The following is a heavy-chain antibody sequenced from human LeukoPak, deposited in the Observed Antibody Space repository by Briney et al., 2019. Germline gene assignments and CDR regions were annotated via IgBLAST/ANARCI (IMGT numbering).Heavy chain of an antibody. CDR1: GFTFSSFA. D-gene: IGHD3-10*01. V-gene: IGHV3-23*01. CDR2: ISGSGGNT. Sequence: GGSLRLSCAASGFTFSSFAMSWVRQAPGKGLEWVSAISGSGGNTYYADSVKGRFTISRDNSKTTLYLQMNNLRAEDTAVYYCAKDPYGSGSYSWFDPWGQGTLVTVSS. J-gene: IGHJ5*02. CDR3: AKDPYGSGSYSWFDP.